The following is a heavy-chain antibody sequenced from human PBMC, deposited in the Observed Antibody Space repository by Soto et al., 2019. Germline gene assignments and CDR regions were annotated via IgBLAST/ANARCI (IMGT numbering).Heavy chain of an antibody. D-gene: IGHD6-25*01. V-gene: IGHV3-30*18. CDR1: GFTFNNYG. CDR3: AKDQGIAASHGID. J-gene: IGHJ3*01. Sequence: VQLVESGGGVVQPGRSLRLSCAASGFTFNNYGMHWVRQAPGKGLEWVATISNDGRDKYYAHSVRGRLTISRDNSKNTVYLQMNSLSAEDTAVYYCAKDQGIAASHGIDWGQGTMVTVSS. CDR2: ISNDGRDK.